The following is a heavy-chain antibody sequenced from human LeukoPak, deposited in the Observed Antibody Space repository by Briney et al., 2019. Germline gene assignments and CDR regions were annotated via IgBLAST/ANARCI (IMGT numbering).Heavy chain of an antibody. Sequence: EPGGSLRLSCAASGFSFSTSIMTWVRQAPGKGLEWVSAIGSDGSSTHYADSVKGRFIISRDNSKNTLYLQMSSLRAEDTALYYCANGGQVWCYWGQGTLVTVSS. V-gene: IGHV3-23*01. J-gene: IGHJ4*02. CDR2: IGSDGSST. CDR1: GFSFSTSI. CDR3: ANGGQVWCY. D-gene: IGHD5-18*01.